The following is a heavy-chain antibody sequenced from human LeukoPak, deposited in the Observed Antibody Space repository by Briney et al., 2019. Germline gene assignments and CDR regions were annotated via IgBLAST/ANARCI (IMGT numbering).Heavy chain of an antibody. J-gene: IGHJ3*02. CDR3: AKDLTSVYDAFNI. Sequence: GGSLRLSCAASGFTFDEYAIHWVRQPPGKGLEWVSLISGDGVRTFYRDSVKGRFTISRDNSKNSLYLQMNSVRTEDTGLYYCAKDLTSVYDAFNIWGQGTMVTVSS. V-gene: IGHV3-43*02. CDR2: ISGDGVRT. CDR1: GFTFDEYA.